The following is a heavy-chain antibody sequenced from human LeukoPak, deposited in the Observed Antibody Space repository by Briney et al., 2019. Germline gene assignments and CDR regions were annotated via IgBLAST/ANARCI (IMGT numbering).Heavy chain of an antibody. Sequence: SETLSLTCTVSGGFISIYYWTWLRQPPGKGLEWIGYIHHSGSTNYNPSLKSRVSISVDTSKNQFSLKVSSVTAADAAVYYCARSQQLVRLGYYYMDVWGKGTTVTVSS. CDR3: ARSQQLVRLGYYYMDV. V-gene: IGHV4-59*01. D-gene: IGHD6-13*01. CDR1: GGFISIYY. J-gene: IGHJ6*03. CDR2: IHHSGST.